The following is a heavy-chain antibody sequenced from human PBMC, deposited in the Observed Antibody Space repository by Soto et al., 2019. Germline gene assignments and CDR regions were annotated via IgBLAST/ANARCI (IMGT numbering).Heavy chain of an antibody. D-gene: IGHD3-3*02. CDR3: AKRELDDK. CDR1: GFTFRSYG. Sequence: EVQLLESGGLFVQPGGSLRLSCAASGFTFRSYGMSWVRQAPGKGLEWISAISDNGVRTDYADSVKGRFTISRDKSKNTLFLQMNTRTAADTAVYSCAKRELDDKWGQGNVVTVS. V-gene: IGHV3-23*01. J-gene: IGHJ4*02. CDR2: ISDNGVRT.